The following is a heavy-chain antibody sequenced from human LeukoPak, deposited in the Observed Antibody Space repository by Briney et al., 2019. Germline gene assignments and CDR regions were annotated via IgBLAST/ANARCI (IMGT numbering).Heavy chain of an antibody. CDR3: ARVRRYDRAGEYYFDY. J-gene: IGHJ4*02. CDR2: VYYSGST. CDR1: GGSISSYY. Sequence: SETLSLTCTVSGGSISSYYWSWIRQPPGKGLEWIGYVYYSGSTNYNPSLKSRVTISVDTSKNQFSLKLSSVTAADTAVYYCARVRRYDRAGEYYFDYWGQGTLVTVSS. D-gene: IGHD3-22*01. V-gene: IGHV4-59*01.